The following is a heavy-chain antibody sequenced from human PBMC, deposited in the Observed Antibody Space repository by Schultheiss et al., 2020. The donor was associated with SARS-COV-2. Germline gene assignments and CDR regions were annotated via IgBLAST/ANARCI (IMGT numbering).Heavy chain of an antibody. CDR1: GFTFSSYA. Sequence: GGSLRLSCAASGFTFSSYAMSWVRQAPGKGLEWVSAISGSGGSTYYADSVKGRFTISRDNSKNSLYLQMNSLRAEDTAVYYCARPTYRDYVPYYYYYMDVWGKGTTVTVSS. D-gene: IGHD4-17*01. CDR3: ARPTYRDYVPYYYYYMDV. J-gene: IGHJ6*03. CDR2: ISGSGGST. V-gene: IGHV3-23*01.